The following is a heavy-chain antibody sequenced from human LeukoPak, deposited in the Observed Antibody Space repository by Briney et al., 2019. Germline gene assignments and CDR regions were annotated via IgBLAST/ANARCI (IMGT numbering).Heavy chain of an antibody. V-gene: IGHV4-59*01. Sequence: PSQTLSPTCTVSGGSLSSYYWSWIRQPPGKGLEWIGYIYYSGSTNYNPSLTSLVTISVDTSKNQFSLKLSTVTAADTALYYCARDAIYGKKNWFDTWGQGTLVTVSS. CDR1: GGSLSSYY. CDR2: IYYSGST. CDR3: ARDAIYGKKNWFDT. J-gene: IGHJ5*02. D-gene: IGHD2-21*01.